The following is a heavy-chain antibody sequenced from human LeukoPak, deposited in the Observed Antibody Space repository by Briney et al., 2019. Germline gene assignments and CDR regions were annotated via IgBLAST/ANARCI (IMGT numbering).Heavy chain of an antibody. CDR1: GFTFSSYA. V-gene: IGHV3-23*01. D-gene: IGHD3-10*01. CDR3: AKDLHYYGSGSYYRYHYGMDV. CDR2: ISGSGGST. Sequence: QAGGSLRLSCAASGFTFSSYAMSWVRQAPGKGLEWVSAISGSGGSTYYADSVKGRFTISRDNSKNTLYLQMNSLRAEDTAVYYCAKDLHYYGSGSYYRYHYGMDVWGQGTTVTVSS. J-gene: IGHJ6*02.